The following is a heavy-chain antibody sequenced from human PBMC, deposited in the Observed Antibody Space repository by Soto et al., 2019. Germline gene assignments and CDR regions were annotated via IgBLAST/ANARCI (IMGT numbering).Heavy chain of an antibody. Sequence: GGSLGLSCAASGFTFKDSDMSWIRQAPGKGLEWVSYISSSDSIIYYSDSVKGRFIISRDNAKNSLYLQMNSLRAEDTAVYYCARDLGYYDSSGYFDYWGQGPLVTVSS. V-gene: IGHV3-11*01. D-gene: IGHD3-22*01. CDR3: ARDLGYYDSSGYFDY. CDR1: GFTFKDSD. J-gene: IGHJ4*02. CDR2: ISSSDSII.